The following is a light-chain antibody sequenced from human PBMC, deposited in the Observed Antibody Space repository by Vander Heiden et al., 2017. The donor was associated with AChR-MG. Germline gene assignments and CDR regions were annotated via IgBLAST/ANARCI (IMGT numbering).Light chain of an antibody. CDR2: EFT. V-gene: IGLV2-14*01. J-gene: IGLJ2*01. CDR3: NSYTSSNTWV. Sequence: QSALTQPASVSGSPGQSITISCTGTSSDVGGYDYVSWYQQHPGNAPKLMIYEFTNRPSGVSSRFSGSKSGNTASLTISGLQAEDEGDYYCNSYTSSNTWVFGGGTKLTVL. CDR1: SSDVGGYDY.